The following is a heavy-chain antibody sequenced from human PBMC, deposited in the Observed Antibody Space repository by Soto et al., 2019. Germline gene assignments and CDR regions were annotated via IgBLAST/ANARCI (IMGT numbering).Heavy chain of an antibody. CDR3: ARALYYYDNSGLAF. J-gene: IGHJ4*02. CDR1: GYTFTSYG. Sequence: QIHLEQSGPEVKKPGASVKVSCKASGYTFTSYGISWVRLAPGQGLEWMGWINIYGGGTNYAQKYQDRVPMTRDTSTNTVYLEMRSLTPDDTAIYYCARALYYYDNSGLAFWGQGTLVTVSS. V-gene: IGHV1-18*01. CDR2: INIYGGGT. D-gene: IGHD3-22*01.